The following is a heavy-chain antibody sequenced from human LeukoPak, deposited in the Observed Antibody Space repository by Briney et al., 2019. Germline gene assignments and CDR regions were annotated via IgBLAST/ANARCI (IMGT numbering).Heavy chain of an antibody. V-gene: IGHV3-21*01. CDR3: ARGPTVIDY. D-gene: IGHD4-11*01. CDR1: GGSMSSSNW. Sequence: PSGTLSLTCDVSGGSMSSSNWWSWVRQAPGKGLEWVSSISSSSTYIYYADSVKGRFTISRDNAKNSLYLQMNSLRAEDTALYYCARGPTVIDYWGQGTLVTVSS. CDR2: ISSSSTYI. J-gene: IGHJ4*02.